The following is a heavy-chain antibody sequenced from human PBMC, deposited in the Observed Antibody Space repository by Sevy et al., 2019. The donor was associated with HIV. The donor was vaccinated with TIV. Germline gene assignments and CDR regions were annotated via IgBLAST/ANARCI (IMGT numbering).Heavy chain of an antibody. J-gene: IGHJ3*02. CDR3: AKCLDVDYGDCHDAFDI. CDR2: ISGSGGST. V-gene: IGHV3-23*01. Sequence: LSLTCAASGFTFSSYAMSWVRQAPGKGLEWVSAISGSGGSTYYADSVKGRFTISRDNSKNTLYLQMNSLRAEDTAVYYCAKCLDVDYGDCHDAFDIWGQGTMVTVSS. CDR1: GFTFSSYA. D-gene: IGHD4-17*01.